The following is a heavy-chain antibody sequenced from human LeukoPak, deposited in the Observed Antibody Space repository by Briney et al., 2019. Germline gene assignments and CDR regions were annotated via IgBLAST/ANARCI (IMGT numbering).Heavy chain of an antibody. CDR1: GGSFSGYY. J-gene: IGHJ4*02. CDR2: INHSGST. CDR3: ARSQVVITSPFDY. D-gene: IGHD3-22*01. V-gene: IGHV4-34*01. Sequence: SETLSLTCAVYGGSFSGYYWSWIRQPPGKGLEWIGEINHSGSTNYNPSLKSRVTISVDTSKNQFSLKLSSVTAADTAVYYCARSQVVITSPFDYWGQGTLVTVSS.